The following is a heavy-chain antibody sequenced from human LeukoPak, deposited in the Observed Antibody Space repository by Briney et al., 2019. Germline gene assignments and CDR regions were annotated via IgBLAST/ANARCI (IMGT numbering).Heavy chain of an antibody. V-gene: IGHV3-23*01. CDR3: AKDPYISTGYYPGGWFDP. CDR1: GFTFSSYA. Sequence: GGSLRLSCAASGFTFSSYAMSWVRQAPGKGLEWVSAISGSGGSTYYADSVKGRFTISRDNSKNTLYLQMNSLRAEDTAVYYCAKDPYISTGYYPGGWFDPWGQGTLVTVSS. J-gene: IGHJ5*02. D-gene: IGHD3-9*01. CDR2: ISGSGGST.